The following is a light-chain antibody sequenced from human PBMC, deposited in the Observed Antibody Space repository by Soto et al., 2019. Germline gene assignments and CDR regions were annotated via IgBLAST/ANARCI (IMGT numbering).Light chain of an antibody. CDR1: SSDVGGYNY. J-gene: IGLJ3*02. Sequence: QSALTQPASVSGSPGQSITISCTGTSSDVGGYNYVSWYQQHPDKAPKLMIYEVSNRPSGVSNRFSGSKSGNTASLTISGLQAEDKADYYCSSYTSSSTWVFGGGTKLTVL. V-gene: IGLV2-14*01. CDR2: EVS. CDR3: SSYTSSSTWV.